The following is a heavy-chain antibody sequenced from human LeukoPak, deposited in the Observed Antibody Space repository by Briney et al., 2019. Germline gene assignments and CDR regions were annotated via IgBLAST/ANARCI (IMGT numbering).Heavy chain of an antibody. CDR3: ASRPADTTWYGVFDY. J-gene: IGHJ4*02. CDR1: GGSISSGGYY. V-gene: IGHV4-31*03. Sequence: TSETLSLTCTVSGGSISSGGYYWSWIRQHPGKGLEWIGYIYYSGSTYYNPSLKSRVTISVDTSRAQFFLRLSPVTAADTAIYYCASRPADTTWYGVFDYWSQGTLVTVSS. D-gene: IGHD3-10*01. CDR2: IYYSGST.